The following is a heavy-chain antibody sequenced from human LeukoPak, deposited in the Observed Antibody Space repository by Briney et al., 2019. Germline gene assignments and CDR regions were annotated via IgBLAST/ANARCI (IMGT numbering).Heavy chain of an antibody. CDR3: ARGGCSSTSCHLADY. V-gene: IGHV3-74*01. CDR1: GFTFSSYW. CDR2: INSDGSST. J-gene: IGHJ4*02. Sequence: GGSLRLSCAASGFTFSSYWMHWVRQAPGKGLVWVSRINSDGSSTTYADSVKGRFTISRDNAKNTLYLQMNSLRAEDTAVYYCARGGCSSTSCHLADYWGQGALVTVSS. D-gene: IGHD2-2*01.